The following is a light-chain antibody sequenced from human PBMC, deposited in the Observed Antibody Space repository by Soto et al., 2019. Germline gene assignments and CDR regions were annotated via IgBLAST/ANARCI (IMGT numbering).Light chain of an antibody. CDR2: DAS. CDR1: QSVSSY. Sequence: EIVLTQSPATLSLSPGERATLSCSASQSVSSYLAWYQQKPGQAPRLLIYDASNRATGIPARFSGSGSGTDFTLTTSSLEPEDFAVYYCQQRSNWPFFGGGTKVDIK. CDR3: QQRSNWPF. J-gene: IGKJ4*01. V-gene: IGKV3-11*01.